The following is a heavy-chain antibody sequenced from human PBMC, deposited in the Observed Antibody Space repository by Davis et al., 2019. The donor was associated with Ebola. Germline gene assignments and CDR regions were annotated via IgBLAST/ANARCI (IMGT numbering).Heavy chain of an antibody. V-gene: IGHV3-64*01. CDR2: ISSNGGST. CDR3: ARGALVATIKYNWFDP. J-gene: IGHJ5*02. Sequence: GESLKTSCAASGFTFSSYAMHWVRQAPGKGLEYVSAISSNGGSTYYANSVKGRFTISRDNSKNTLYLQMGSLRAEDMAVYYCARGALVATIKYNWFDPWGQGTLVTVSS. CDR1: GFTFSSYA. D-gene: IGHD5-12*01.